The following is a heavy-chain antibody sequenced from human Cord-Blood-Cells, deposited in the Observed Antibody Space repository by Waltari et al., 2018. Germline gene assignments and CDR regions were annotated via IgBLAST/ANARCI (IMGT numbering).Heavy chain of an antibody. Sequence: EVQLVESGGGLVKPGGSLRLSCAASGFTFSSYSMNWVRSAPGKGLEWVSSISSSSSYINNAGAVNGRFTISSNNTKTSLYLQMKSLGAEDTAVDYCARDIGGHSYGYDYYCYMDVWGKGTTVTVSS. J-gene: IGHJ6*03. V-gene: IGHV3-21*01. CDR2: ISSSSSYI. D-gene: IGHD5-18*01. CDR3: ARDIGGHSYGYDYYCYMDV. CDR1: GFTFSSYS.